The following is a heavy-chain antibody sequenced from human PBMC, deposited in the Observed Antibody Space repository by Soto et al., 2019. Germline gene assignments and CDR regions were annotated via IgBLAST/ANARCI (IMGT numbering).Heavy chain of an antibody. J-gene: IGHJ5*02. CDR1: EVTLSTLT. CDR2: IGGSGGSI. CDR3: ASDLVCDSDL. D-gene: IGHD6-6*01. Sequence: GTSLSDSRASSEVTLSTLTINWVRQAPEKGLEWLSYIGGSGGSISYADSVKGRFTISRDNGKNTLYLQMSSLRFDDKDVYYCASDLVCDSDLLGQ. V-gene: IGHV3-48*01.